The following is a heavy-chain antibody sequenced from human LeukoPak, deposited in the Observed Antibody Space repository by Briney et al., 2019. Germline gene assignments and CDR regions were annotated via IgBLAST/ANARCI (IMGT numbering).Heavy chain of an antibody. D-gene: IGHD3-22*01. CDR2: ISAYNGNT. Sequence: ASVKVSCKASGYTFTSYAIHWVRQAPGQGLEWMGWISAYNGNTNYAQKLQGRVTMTTDTSTSTAYMELRSLRSDDTAVYYCARDVPGVVITSWFGTLFDYWGQGTLVTVSS. CDR3: ARDVPGVVITSWFGTLFDY. J-gene: IGHJ4*02. V-gene: IGHV1-18*01. CDR1: GYTFTSYA.